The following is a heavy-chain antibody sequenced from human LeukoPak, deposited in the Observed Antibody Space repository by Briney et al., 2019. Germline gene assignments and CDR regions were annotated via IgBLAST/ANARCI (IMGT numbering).Heavy chain of an antibody. V-gene: IGHV3-30*18. Sequence: GGSLRLSCAASGFTFGSYVMHWVRQAPGKGLEWVAVISYGGSNKYYADSVKGRFTISRDNSKNTLYLQMNSLRAEDTAVYYCANDPRGWPYAFDIWGQGTMVTVSS. J-gene: IGHJ3*02. CDR1: GFTFGSYV. CDR3: ANDPRGWPYAFDI. CDR2: ISYGGSNK. D-gene: IGHD6-19*01.